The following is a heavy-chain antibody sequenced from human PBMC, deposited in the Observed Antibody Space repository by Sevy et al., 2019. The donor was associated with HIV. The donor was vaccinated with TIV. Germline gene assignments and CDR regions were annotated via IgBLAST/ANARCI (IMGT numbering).Heavy chain of an antibody. Sequence: GESLKISCKGSGYSFTSYWIGWVHQMPGKGLEWMGIIYPGDSDTRYSPSFQGQVTISADKSISTAYLQWSSLKASDTAMYYCARSVIGSSWYDAFDIWGQGTMVTVSS. J-gene: IGHJ3*02. CDR1: GYSFTSYW. CDR3: ARSVIGSSWYDAFDI. V-gene: IGHV5-51*07. CDR2: IYPGDSDT. D-gene: IGHD6-13*01.